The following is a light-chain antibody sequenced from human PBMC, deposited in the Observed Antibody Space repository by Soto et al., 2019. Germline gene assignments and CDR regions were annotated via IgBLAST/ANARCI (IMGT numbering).Light chain of an antibody. CDR2: WAS. V-gene: IGKV4-1*01. J-gene: IGKJ1*01. CDR3: QQYYSLWT. CDR1: QSVLYSSNNKNY. Sequence: DIVMTQSPDSLAVSLGERATINCKSSQSVLYSSNNKNYLAWYQQKPGQPPKLLIYWASTRESGVPDRFSGSGSGTDFTLTISSLKAEDVAVYYCQQYYSLWTFGQGTKVEI.